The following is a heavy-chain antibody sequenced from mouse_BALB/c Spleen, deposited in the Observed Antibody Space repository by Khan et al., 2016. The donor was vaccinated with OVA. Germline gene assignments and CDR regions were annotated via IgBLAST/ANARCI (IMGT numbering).Heavy chain of an antibody. CDR1: GYIFTSYW. CDR3: ARGDYNNTYVFGC. V-gene: IGHV1S132*01. D-gene: IGHD2-13*01. J-gene: IGHJ3*01. CDR2: LYPGTGSI. Sequence: QVQLQQSGAELVRPGASVKLSCKTSGYIFTSYWIHWVKQRSGQGLEWIARLYPGTGSIHYSEKFRDKVTLTADKSSSSAYMQLSSLKSEDSAVYFCARGDYNNTYVFGCWGQGTLVTVSA.